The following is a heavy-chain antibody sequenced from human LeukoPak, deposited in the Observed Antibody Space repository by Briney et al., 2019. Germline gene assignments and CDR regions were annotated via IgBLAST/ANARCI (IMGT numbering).Heavy chain of an antibody. CDR2: INPSGGST. V-gene: IGHV1-46*01. Sequence: ASVKVTCKASGYTFTSYYMHWVRQAPGQGLEWMGIINPSGGSTSYAQKFQGRVTMTRDMSTSTVYMELSSLRSEDTAVYYCATGKAVAQFDYWGQGTLVTVSS. D-gene: IGHD6-19*01. CDR3: ATGKAVAQFDY. CDR1: GYTFTSYY. J-gene: IGHJ4*02.